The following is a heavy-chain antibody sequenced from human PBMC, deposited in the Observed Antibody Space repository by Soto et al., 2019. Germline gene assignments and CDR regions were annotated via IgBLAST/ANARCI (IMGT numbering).Heavy chain of an antibody. J-gene: IGHJ3*02. Sequence: PGGSLRLSCAASGFTFSSYGMHWVRQAPGKGLEWVAVIWYDGSNKYYADSVKGRFTISRDNSKNTLYLQMNSLRAEDTAVYYCARDIGSGWPDAFDIWGQGTMVTVS. CDR3: ARDIGSGWPDAFDI. V-gene: IGHV3-33*01. CDR2: IWYDGSNK. D-gene: IGHD6-19*01. CDR1: GFTFSSYG.